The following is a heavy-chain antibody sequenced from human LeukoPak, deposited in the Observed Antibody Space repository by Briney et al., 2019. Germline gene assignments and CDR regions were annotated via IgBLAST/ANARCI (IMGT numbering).Heavy chain of an antibody. J-gene: IGHJ6*03. D-gene: IGHD1-26*01. CDR1: GGSISSYY. V-gene: IGHV4-4*07. Sequence: SETLSLTCTVSGGSISSYYWSWIRQPAGKGLEWIGRIYTSGSTNYNPSLKSRVTMSVDTSKNQFSLKLSSVTAADTALYYCAREGGSYLDVGYYYYMDVWGKGTTVTVSS. CDR3: AREGGSYLDVGYYYYMDV. CDR2: IYTSGST.